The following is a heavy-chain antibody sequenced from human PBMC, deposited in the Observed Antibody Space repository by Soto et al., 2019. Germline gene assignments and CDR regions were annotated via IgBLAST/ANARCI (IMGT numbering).Heavy chain of an antibody. CDR1: GGSISSYY. D-gene: IGHD2-2*01. Sequence: SETLSLTCTVSGGSISSYYWSWIRQPPGKGLEWIGYIYYSGSTNYNPSLKSRVTISVDTSKNQFSLKLSSVTAADTAVYYCNTIPAVDTMLAKYFDYWGQGTLVTVSS. CDR3: NTIPAVDTMLAKYFDY. V-gene: IGHV4-59*08. CDR2: IYYSGST. J-gene: IGHJ4*02.